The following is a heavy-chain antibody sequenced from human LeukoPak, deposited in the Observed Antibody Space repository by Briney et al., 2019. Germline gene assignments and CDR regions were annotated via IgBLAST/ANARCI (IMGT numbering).Heavy chain of an antibody. CDR2: IYHSGST. CDR1: GYSISSGYY. V-gene: IGHV4-38-2*01. CDR3: ARRSYDFWSGYYTEWFDP. D-gene: IGHD3-3*01. J-gene: IGHJ5*02. Sequence: PSETLSLTCAVSGYSISSGYYWGWIRQPPGKGLEWIGSIYHSGSTYYNPSLKSRVTISVDTSKNQFSLKLNSVTAADTAVYYCARRSYDFWSGYYTEWFDPWGQGTLVIVSS.